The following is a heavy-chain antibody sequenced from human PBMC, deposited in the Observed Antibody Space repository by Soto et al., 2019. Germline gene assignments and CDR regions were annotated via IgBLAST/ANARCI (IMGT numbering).Heavy chain of an antibody. D-gene: IGHD3-22*01. V-gene: IGHV1-69*01. CDR3: AREGHYNASSGDGMDV. J-gene: IGHJ6*02. Sequence: QVQLVQSGAEVKKPGSSVKVSCKASGDTFSSYSISWVRQAPGQGLEWMGGIIPIFGTSNYAQKFQGSVSLSAEDSTRTAYMALRSPRSEDTAVYYCAREGHYNASSGDGMDVWDQGTTVTASS. CDR2: IIPIFGTS. CDR1: GDTFSSYS.